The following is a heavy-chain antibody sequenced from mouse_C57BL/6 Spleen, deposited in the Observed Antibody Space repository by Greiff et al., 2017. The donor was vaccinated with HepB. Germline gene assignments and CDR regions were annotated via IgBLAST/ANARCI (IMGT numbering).Heavy chain of an antibody. J-gene: IGHJ2*01. CDR2: ISSGGDYI. Sequence: EVNVVESGEGLVKPGGSLKLSCAASGFTFSSYAMSWVRQTPEKRLEWVAYISSGGDYIYYADTVKGRFTISRDNARNTLYLQMSSLKSEDTAMYYCTRDESQYYFDYWGQGTTLTVSS. CDR3: TRDESQYYFDY. D-gene: IGHD2-13*01. V-gene: IGHV5-9-1*02. CDR1: GFTFSSYA.